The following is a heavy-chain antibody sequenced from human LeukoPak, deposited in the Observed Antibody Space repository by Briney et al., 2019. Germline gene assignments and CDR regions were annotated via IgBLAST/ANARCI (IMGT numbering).Heavy chain of an antibody. V-gene: IGHV7-4-1*02. J-gene: IGHJ4*02. CDR1: GYTFSSYA. Sequence: ASVKVSCKASGYTFSSYAMNWVRQAPGQGLEWMGWINTNTGNPTYAQGFTGRFVFSLDTSVSTAYLQISSLKAEDTAVYYCARVGGRGYSGYPLVDYWGQGTLVTVSS. CDR3: ARVGGRGYSGYPLVDY. D-gene: IGHD5-12*01. CDR2: INTNTGNP.